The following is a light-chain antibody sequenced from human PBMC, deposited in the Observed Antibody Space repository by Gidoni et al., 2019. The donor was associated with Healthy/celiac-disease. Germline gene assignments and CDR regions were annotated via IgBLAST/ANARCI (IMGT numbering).Light chain of an antibody. CDR3: QQYNSYSST. J-gene: IGKJ5*01. CDR2: KAS. Sequence: DIQMTQSPSTLSASVGDRVNITCRASQSISIWLAWYQQKPGKAPKLLIYKASSLESGVPSRFSGSGSGTEFTLTISSLQPDDFATYYCQQYNSYSSTFGQGTRLEIK. V-gene: IGKV1-5*03. CDR1: QSISIW.